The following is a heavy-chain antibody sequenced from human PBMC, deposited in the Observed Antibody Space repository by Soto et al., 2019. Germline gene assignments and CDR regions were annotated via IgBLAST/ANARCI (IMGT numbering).Heavy chain of an antibody. CDR2: ISSGHGDI. CDR1: GFTFSSYS. D-gene: IGHD6-19*01. J-gene: IGHJ4*02. CDR3: ALSTSGWCGDFDF. V-gene: IGHV3-21*01. Sequence: DVQLVESGGGLVKPGGSLTLSCAASGFTFSSYSLSWVRQAPGKGLEWVSSISSGHGDIYYADSVKGRFIGSRDNAKNLLFLQMNNLRVEDTAVYYCALSTSGWCGDFDFWGQGTLVTVSS.